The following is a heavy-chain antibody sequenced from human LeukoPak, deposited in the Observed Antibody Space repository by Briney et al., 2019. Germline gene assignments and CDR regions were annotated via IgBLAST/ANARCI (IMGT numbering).Heavy chain of an antibody. Sequence: PGGSLRLSCAASGFTFSSYNMNWVRQAPGKGLEWVSFISSSSSYIYYADSVKGRFTISRDNSKNTLSLQMNRLSAEDTAVYYCAKGSSFGLGYYYYMDVWGNGTTVAVSS. V-gene: IGHV3-21*04. J-gene: IGHJ6*03. D-gene: IGHD5-18*01. CDR3: AKGSSFGLGYYYYMDV. CDR2: ISSSSSYI. CDR1: GFTFSSYN.